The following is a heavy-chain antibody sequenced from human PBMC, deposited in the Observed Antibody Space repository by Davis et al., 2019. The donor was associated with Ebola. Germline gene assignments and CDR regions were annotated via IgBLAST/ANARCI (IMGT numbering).Heavy chain of an antibody. D-gene: IGHD6-19*01. CDR1: GFTFSSYW. Sequence: GGSLRLSCAASGFTFSSYWMSWVRQAPGKGLEWVANIKQDGSEKYYVDSVKGRFTISRDNSKNTLYLQMNSLRAEDTAVYYCAKASRQWQQFDYWGQGTLVTVSS. J-gene: IGHJ4*02. V-gene: IGHV3-7*03. CDR3: AKASRQWQQFDY. CDR2: IKQDGSEK.